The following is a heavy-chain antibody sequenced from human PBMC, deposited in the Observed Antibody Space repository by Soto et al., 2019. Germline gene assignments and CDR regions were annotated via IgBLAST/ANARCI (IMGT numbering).Heavy chain of an antibody. D-gene: IGHD1-1*01. Sequence: SGAAVKKPGASVKVSCQASGYTFSTYAIHWVRQAPGQSLEWMGWLNGGTGQTRYSQRFQDRVTITRDTSASTAYMEVSSLRPEDTAVYYCARGKGMEENYYYYGMDIWGQGTTVTVSS. CDR1: GYTFSTYA. CDR3: ARGKGMEENYYYYGMDI. J-gene: IGHJ6*02. V-gene: IGHV1-3*01. CDR2: LNGGTGQT.